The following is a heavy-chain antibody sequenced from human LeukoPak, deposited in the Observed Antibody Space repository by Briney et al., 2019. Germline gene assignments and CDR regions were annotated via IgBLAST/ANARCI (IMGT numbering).Heavy chain of an antibody. J-gene: IGHJ3*02. Sequence: SETLSLTCTVSGGSISSYYWSWIRQPPGKELEWIGYIYYSGSTNYNPSLKSRVTISVDTSKNQFSLKLSSVTAADTAVYYCARTSLLAAAGAFDIWGQGTMVTVSS. V-gene: IGHV4-59*08. D-gene: IGHD6-13*01. CDR1: GGSISSYY. CDR2: IYYSGST. CDR3: ARTSLLAAAGAFDI.